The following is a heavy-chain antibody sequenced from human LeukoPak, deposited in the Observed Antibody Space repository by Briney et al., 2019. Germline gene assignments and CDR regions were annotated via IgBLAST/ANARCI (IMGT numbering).Heavy chain of an antibody. CDR3: ARGHLLMPVVPAARWGFDY. Sequence: GASVKVSCKASGGTFSSYAISWVRQAPGQGLEWMGRIIPIFGTANYAQKFQGRVTITTDESTSTAYMELSSLRSEDTAVYYCARGHLLMPVVPAARWGFDYWGQGTLVTVSS. J-gene: IGHJ4*02. CDR1: GGTFSSYA. V-gene: IGHV1-69*05. CDR2: IIPIFGTA. D-gene: IGHD2-2*01.